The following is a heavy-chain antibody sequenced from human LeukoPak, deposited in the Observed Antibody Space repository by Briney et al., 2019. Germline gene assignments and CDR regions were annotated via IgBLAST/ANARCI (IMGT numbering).Heavy chain of an antibody. V-gene: IGHV3-23*01. Sequence: GGSLRLSCAVSGFTFSTFVMGWVRQAPGKGLEWVAGITNNGGMRNYADSVKGRFTISRDNSRSTLDLQMNSLRAEDTALYYCAKDGSWGWAQYDYWGQGILVTVSS. D-gene: IGHD5-24*01. CDR3: AKDGSWGWAQYDY. CDR1: GFTFSTFV. CDR2: ITNNGGMR. J-gene: IGHJ4*02.